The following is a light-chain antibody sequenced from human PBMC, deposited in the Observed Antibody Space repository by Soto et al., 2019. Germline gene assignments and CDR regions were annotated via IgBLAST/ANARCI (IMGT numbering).Light chain of an antibody. CDR2: LGS. CDR3: LQPLEPRRT. V-gene: IGKV2-28*01. Sequence: EIVMTQSPLSLSITPGEPASISCRSSQSLLHSNGYNYLDWYVQKPGQSPQLLIYLGSNRASGVRGRFGVCGLATYFTLKISRGGAGDVGVYSSLQPLEPRRTFAPGPKVDL. J-gene: IGKJ3*01. CDR1: QSLLHSNGYNY.